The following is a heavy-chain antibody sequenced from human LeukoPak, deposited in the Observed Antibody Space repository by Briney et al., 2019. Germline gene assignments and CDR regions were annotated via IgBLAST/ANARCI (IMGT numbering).Heavy chain of an antibody. J-gene: IGHJ6*02. CDR1: GGSISSYY. D-gene: IGHD4-11*01. V-gene: IGHV4-59*12. CDR2: IYYSGST. CDR3: ARGPLYSNRPHYYGMDV. Sequence: SETLSLTCTVSGGSISSYYWSWIRQPPGKGLEWIGYIYYSGSTNYNPSLKSRVTISVDTSKNQFSLKLSSVTAADTAVYYCARGPLYSNRPHYYGMDVWGQGTTVTVSS.